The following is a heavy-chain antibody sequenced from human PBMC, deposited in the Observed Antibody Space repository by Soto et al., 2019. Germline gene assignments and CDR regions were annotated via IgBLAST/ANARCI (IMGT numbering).Heavy chain of an antibody. CDR2: VSWNSGTI. Sequence: GGSLRLSCAASGFTFDDYAMHWVRQAPGKGLEWVSGVSWNSGTIGYADSVKGRFTISRDNAKNSLYLQMNSLRPEDTALYFCAKDIAARPPYYFDDWGQGIRVTVAS. CDR1: GFTFDDYA. J-gene: IGHJ4*02. V-gene: IGHV3-9*01. CDR3: AKDIAARPPYYFDD. D-gene: IGHD6-6*01.